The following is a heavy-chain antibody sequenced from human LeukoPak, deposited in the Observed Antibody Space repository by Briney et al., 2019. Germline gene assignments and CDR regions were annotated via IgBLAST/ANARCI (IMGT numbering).Heavy chain of an antibody. V-gene: IGHV4-38-2*01. CDR1: GFTFSDHY. J-gene: IGHJ4*02. CDR3: ARRGSGWYYFDY. CDR2: FYHGGST. Sequence: GSLRLSCAASGFTFSDHYLDWVRQAPGKGLEWIGTFYHGGSTYYNPSLKSRVTISVDTSKNQFSLKLSSVTAADTAVYYCARRGSGWYYFDYWGQGTLVTVSS. D-gene: IGHD6-19*01.